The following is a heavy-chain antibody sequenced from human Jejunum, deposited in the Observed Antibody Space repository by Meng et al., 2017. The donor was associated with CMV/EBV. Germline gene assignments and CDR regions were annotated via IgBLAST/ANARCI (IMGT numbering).Heavy chain of an antibody. D-gene: IGHD1-26*01. CDR1: GSTFRNSA. J-gene: IGHJ4*02. CDR3: AGGLGGTIDY. Sequence: CKAAGSTFRNSATSWVRQAPGQGREWLGNIIPVFDKTNYAQKFQGRVTITADRSTNTAYMELSSLRSDDTAVYYCAGGLGGTIDYWGQGTLVTVSS. CDR2: IIPVFDKT. V-gene: IGHV1-69*04.